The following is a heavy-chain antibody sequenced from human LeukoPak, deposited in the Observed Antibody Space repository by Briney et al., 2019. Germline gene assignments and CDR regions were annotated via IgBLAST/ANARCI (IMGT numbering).Heavy chain of an antibody. J-gene: IGHJ3*02. CDR2: ISYDGSNK. CDR3: AKDPGGPRYAFDI. V-gene: IGHV3-30*18. Sequence: PGGSLRLSCAASGFTFSSYGMHWVRQAPGKGLEWVAVISYDGSNKYYADSVKGRFTISRDNSKNTLYLQMNSLRAEDTAVYYCAKDPGGPRYAFDIWGQGTMVTVSS. D-gene: IGHD2-15*01. CDR1: GFTFSSYG.